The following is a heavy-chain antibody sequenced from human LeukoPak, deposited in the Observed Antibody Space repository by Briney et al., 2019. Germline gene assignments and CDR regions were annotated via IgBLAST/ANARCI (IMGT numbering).Heavy chain of an antibody. D-gene: IGHD6-19*01. J-gene: IGHJ4*02. CDR2: INAGNGNT. CDR1: GYTFTSYA. CDR3: AREGWVAVAAPAPTLYYFDY. Sequence: ASVKVSCKASGYTFTSYAMHWVRQAPGQWLEWMGWINAGNGNTKYSQKFQGRVTITRDTSASTAYMELSSLRSEDTAVYYCAREGWVAVAAPAPTLYYFDYWGQGTLVTVSS. V-gene: IGHV1-3*01.